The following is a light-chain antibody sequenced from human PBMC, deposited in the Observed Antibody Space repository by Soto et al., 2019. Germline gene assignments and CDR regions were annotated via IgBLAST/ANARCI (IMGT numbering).Light chain of an antibody. Sequence: DIQMTQSPSTLSASAGDRVTITCRASQSISSWLAWYQQKPGKAPKLLIYDASSLESGVPSRFSGSGSGTEFTLTISSLQPDDFATYYCQQYNSYPWTFDQGTKVEIK. J-gene: IGKJ1*01. V-gene: IGKV1-5*01. CDR1: QSISSW. CDR3: QQYNSYPWT. CDR2: DAS.